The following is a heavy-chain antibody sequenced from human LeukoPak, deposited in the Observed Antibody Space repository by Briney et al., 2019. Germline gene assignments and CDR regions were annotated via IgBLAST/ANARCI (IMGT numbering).Heavy chain of an antibody. CDR2: ISGTSSSI. D-gene: IGHD3-9*01. J-gene: IGHJ3*02. V-gene: IGHV3-48*01. Sequence: PGGSLRLSCAASGFTFSSYPMNWVRQAPGKGLEWVSYISGTSSSIYYADSVKGRFTISRDNAKNSLYLQMNSLRAEDTAVYYCARLTGDAFDIWGQGTMLTVSS. CDR3: ARLTGDAFDI. CDR1: GFTFSSYP.